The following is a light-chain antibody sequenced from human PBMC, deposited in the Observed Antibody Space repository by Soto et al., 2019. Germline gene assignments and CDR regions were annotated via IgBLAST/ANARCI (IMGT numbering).Light chain of an antibody. J-gene: IGKJ1*01. Sequence: DIQMTQSPSSLSESVGDRVTITCQANKEIKNYLNWYQQRPGKAPKLLIYAASILETGVPSSFSGSGSGTYFTFTISSLQPEDVATYYCQHYDDLPWAFGQGTKVAIK. CDR1: KEIKNY. V-gene: IGKV1-33*01. CDR2: AAS. CDR3: QHYDDLPWA.